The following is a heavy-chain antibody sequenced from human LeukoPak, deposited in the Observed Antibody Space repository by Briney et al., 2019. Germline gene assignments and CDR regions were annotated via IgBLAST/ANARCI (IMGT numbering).Heavy chain of an antibody. CDR2: ISAYNGNT. Sequence: ASVKVSFKASGYTFNSYGISWVRQAPGQGLEWMGWISAYNGNTNYAQKFQGRVTMTTDTSTSTAYMELRSLRSDDTAVYYCARHRWELDSNWFDPWGQGTLVTVSS. CDR1: GYTFNSYG. D-gene: IGHD1-26*01. J-gene: IGHJ5*02. CDR3: ARHRWELDSNWFDP. V-gene: IGHV1-18*01.